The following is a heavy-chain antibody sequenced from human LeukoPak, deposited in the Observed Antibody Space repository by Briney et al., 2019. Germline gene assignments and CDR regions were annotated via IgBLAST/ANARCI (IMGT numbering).Heavy chain of an antibody. CDR2: IIPIFGTA. CDR3: ASKVILGYCSGGSCYDWFDP. Sequence: SVKVSCKASGRTFSSYAISWVRQAPGQGLEWMGGIIPIFGTANYAQKFQGRVTITTDESTSTAYMELSSLRSEDTAVYYCASKVILGYCSGGSCYDWFDPWGQGTLVTVSS. V-gene: IGHV1-69*05. CDR1: GRTFSSYA. D-gene: IGHD2-15*01. J-gene: IGHJ5*02.